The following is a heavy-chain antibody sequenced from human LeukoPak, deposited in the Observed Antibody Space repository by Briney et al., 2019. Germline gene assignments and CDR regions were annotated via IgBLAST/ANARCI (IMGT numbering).Heavy chain of an antibody. Sequence: GGSLRLSCAASGFTFSSYTMNWVRQAPGKGLEWVSHISPSGSTYYADSVKGRFTISRDNAKNSLYLQMNSLRAEDTAIYYCARNVKYHYDSSGYYFKDYWGQGTLVTVSS. CDR2: ISPSGST. CDR3: ARNVKYHYDSSGYYFKDY. CDR1: GFTFSSYT. D-gene: IGHD3-22*01. J-gene: IGHJ4*02. V-gene: IGHV3-48*04.